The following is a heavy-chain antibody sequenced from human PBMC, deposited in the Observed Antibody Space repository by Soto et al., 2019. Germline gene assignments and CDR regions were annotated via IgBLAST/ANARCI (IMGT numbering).Heavy chain of an antibody. CDR3: AHYSSTYGPRWFDP. CDR2: IYWDDDK. V-gene: IGHV2-5*02. D-gene: IGHD6-19*01. Sequence: SGPTLVNPTQTLTVTCHFSGFSLSTSGVGVGWIRQPPGKALEWLAPIYWDDDKRYSPSLKSRLTITKDTSKNQVVLTMTNMDPVDTATYYCAHYSSTYGPRWFDPWGQGTLVTVS. CDR1: GFSLSTSGVG. J-gene: IGHJ5*02.